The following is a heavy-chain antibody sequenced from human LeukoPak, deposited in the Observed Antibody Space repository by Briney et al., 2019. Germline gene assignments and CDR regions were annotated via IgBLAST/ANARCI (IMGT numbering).Heavy chain of an antibody. D-gene: IGHD6-6*01. CDR3: TRELRGIASHYHGMDV. Sequence: GGSLRLSCVASGFSFSTYDMYWVRQTAGRGLEWVSALGTNGDSYYLGSVKGRFTISRDDGKNSLYLQMNSLGVEDTAVYYCTRELRGIASHYHGMDVWGQGTTVTVSS. CDR1: GFSFSTYD. V-gene: IGHV3-13*01. J-gene: IGHJ6*02. CDR2: LGTNGDS.